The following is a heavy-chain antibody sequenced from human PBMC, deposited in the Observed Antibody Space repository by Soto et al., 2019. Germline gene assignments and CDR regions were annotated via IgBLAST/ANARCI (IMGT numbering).Heavy chain of an antibody. J-gene: IGHJ6*02. Sequence: RESLKISCKGSGYSFTSYWIGWVRQMPGKGLEWMGIIYPGDSDTRYSPSFQGQVTISADKSISTAYLQWSSLKASDTAMYYCERRLWSGYSEHGMDVWGQGTTVTVSS. CDR2: IYPGDSDT. D-gene: IGHD3-3*01. CDR3: ERRLWSGYSEHGMDV. CDR1: GYSFTSYW. V-gene: IGHV5-51*01.